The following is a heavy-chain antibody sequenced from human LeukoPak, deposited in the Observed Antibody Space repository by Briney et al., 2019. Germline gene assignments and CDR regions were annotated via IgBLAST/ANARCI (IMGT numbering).Heavy chain of an antibody. J-gene: IGHJ4*02. Sequence: GASVKVSCKASGYTFTSYGISWVRQAPGQGLEWMGWINPNSGGTNYAQKFQGRVTMTRDTSISTAYMELSRLRSDDTAVYYCARPGRAAAGDWGQGTLVTVSS. CDR1: GYTFTSYG. V-gene: IGHV1-2*02. D-gene: IGHD6-13*01. CDR3: ARPGRAAAGD. CDR2: INPNSGGT.